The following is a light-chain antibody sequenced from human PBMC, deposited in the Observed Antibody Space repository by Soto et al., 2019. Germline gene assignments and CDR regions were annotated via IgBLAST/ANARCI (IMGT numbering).Light chain of an antibody. CDR1: SGGIASNY. V-gene: IGLV2-8*01. CDR2: EVN. CDR3: SSYAGSNNLV. J-gene: IGLJ2*01. Sequence: LTQPHSVSESPGETVTISCTHTSGGIASNYVQWYQQHPGKAPKLMIYEVNKRPSGVPDRFSGSKSGNTASLTVSGLQAEDEADYYCSSYAGSNNLVFGGGTKLTVL.